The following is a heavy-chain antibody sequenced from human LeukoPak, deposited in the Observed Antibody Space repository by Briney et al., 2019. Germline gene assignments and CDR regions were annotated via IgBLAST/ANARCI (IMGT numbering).Heavy chain of an antibody. V-gene: IGHV1-46*01. CDR2: INPTAGST. J-gene: IGHJ4*02. D-gene: IGHD3-9*01. Sequence: ASVKVSCKASGYTFTSYYMHWMRQAPGQGPEWMGIINPTAGSTFFAQRFQGRVTMTRDTSTSTVYMELSSLRSEDTALYYCARDSGYYVKKNYFDDWGQGTLVTVSS. CDR3: ARDSGYYVKKNYFDD. CDR1: GYTFTSYY.